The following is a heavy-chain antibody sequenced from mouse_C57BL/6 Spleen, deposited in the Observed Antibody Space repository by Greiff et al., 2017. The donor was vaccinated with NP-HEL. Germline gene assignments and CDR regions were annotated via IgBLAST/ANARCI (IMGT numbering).Heavy chain of an antibody. CDR1: GYAFSSYW. J-gene: IGHJ3*01. CDR3: ARGGYYGSNLFAY. Sequence: VQLQESGAELVKPGASVKISCKASGYAFSSYWMNWVKQRPGKGLEWIGQIYPGDGDTNYNGKFKGKATLTADKSSSTAYMQLSSLTSEDCAVYFCARGGYYGSNLFAYWGQGTLVTVSA. D-gene: IGHD1-1*01. CDR2: IYPGDGDT. V-gene: IGHV1-80*01.